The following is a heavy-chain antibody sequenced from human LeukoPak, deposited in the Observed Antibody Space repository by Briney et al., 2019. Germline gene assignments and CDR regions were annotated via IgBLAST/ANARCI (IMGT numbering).Heavy chain of an antibody. CDR1: GGTFSSYS. CDR2: ISPSGGST. V-gene: IGHV1-46*01. D-gene: IGHD6-13*01. J-gene: IGHJ5*02. Sequence: GASVKVSCKASGGTFSSYSMHWVRQAPGQGLEWMGIISPSGGSTSYAQKFQGRVTMTRDTSTSTVYMELSSLRSEDTAVYCCAREQQLVSGFDPWGQGTLVTVSS. CDR3: AREQQLVSGFDP.